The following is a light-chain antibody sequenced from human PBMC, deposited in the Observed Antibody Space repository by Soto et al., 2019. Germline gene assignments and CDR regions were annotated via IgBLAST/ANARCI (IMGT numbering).Light chain of an antibody. J-gene: IGKJ2*01. V-gene: IGKV1-39*01. CDR2: AAS. Sequence: DIQMTQSRSSLSASVGDIVTITCRASQSISTYLNWYQQKPGKAPKVLIYAASSLQSGVPSRFSGSGSGTDFTLTIGSLQPEDFATYYCQQSYSTPYTFGQGTKLEIK. CDR1: QSISTY. CDR3: QQSYSTPYT.